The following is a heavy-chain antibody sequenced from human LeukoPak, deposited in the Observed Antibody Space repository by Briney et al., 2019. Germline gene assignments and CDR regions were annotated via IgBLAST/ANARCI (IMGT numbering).Heavy chain of an antibody. J-gene: IGHJ4*02. Sequence: ASVKVSCKASGYTFTGYNMHWVRQAPGQGLEWMGWINPNSGGTNYAQKFQGRVTMTRDTSISTAYMELSRLRSDDTAVYYCARTDYGDYVFSIDYWGQGTLVTVSS. CDR2: INPNSGGT. D-gene: IGHD4-17*01. CDR3: ARTDYGDYVFSIDY. V-gene: IGHV1-2*02. CDR1: GYTFTGYN.